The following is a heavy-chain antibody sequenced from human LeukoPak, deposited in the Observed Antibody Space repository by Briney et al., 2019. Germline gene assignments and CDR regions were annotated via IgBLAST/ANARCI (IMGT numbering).Heavy chain of an antibody. CDR2: IWYDGSDK. CDR3: ARETRDAFDI. J-gene: IGHJ3*02. V-gene: IGHV3-33*08. Sequence: PGGSLRLSCAASGFSVSSNYMNWVRQAPGKGLEWVAVIWYDGSDKYYADSVKGRFTISRDNSKNTLYLQMNSLRAEDTAVYYCARETRDAFDIWGQGTVVTVSS. CDR1: GFSVSSNY.